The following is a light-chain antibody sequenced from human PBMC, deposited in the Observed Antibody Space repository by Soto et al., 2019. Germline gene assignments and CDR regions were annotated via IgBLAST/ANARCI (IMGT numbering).Light chain of an antibody. V-gene: IGKV1-5*03. J-gene: IGKJ2*01. Sequence: DIQMTQSPSTLSASVGDRVTITCRASQSIDSWLAWYQQKPGKAPKLLIYRASSLESGVPSRFSGSGSGTGFTLTISSLQPDDFATYYCQQYKTYMYTFAQGTKLEIK. CDR2: RAS. CDR3: QQYKTYMYT. CDR1: QSIDSW.